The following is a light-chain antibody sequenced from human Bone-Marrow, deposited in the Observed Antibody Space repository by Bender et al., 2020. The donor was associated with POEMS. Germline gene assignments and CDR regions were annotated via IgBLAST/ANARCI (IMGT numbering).Light chain of an antibody. Sequence: SYEVTQPPPVSVSLGQTASITCSGDDLGDKYVAWYQQKPGQSPVLVIYQDTKRPSGIPERFSGSNSGNTATLTISGTQAMDEADYCCQAWDTYSVIFGGGTKLTVL. V-gene: IGLV3-1*01. J-gene: IGLJ2*01. CDR3: QAWDTYSVI. CDR1: DLGDKY. CDR2: QDT.